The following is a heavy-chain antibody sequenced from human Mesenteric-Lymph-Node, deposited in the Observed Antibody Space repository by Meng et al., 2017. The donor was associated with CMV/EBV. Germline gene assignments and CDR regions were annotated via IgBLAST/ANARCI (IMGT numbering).Heavy chain of an antibody. Sequence: GESLKISCAASGFTFSTYWMSWVRQAPGKGLEWVANINKDGSEKYYVDSVKGRFTISRDNAKNSLYLQMNSLRAEDTAVYYCAREARYYASSGSSSGLDVWGQGTTVTVSS. D-gene: IGHD3-22*01. CDR1: GFTFSTYW. CDR2: INKDGSEK. CDR3: AREARYYASSGSSSGLDV. J-gene: IGHJ6*02. V-gene: IGHV3-7*01.